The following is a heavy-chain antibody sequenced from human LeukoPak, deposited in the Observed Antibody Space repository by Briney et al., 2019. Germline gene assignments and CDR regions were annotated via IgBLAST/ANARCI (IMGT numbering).Heavy chain of an antibody. Sequence: GGSLRLSCAGSGFSFSSNTMSWVRQAPGRGLEWVAAISNNGGRADYADSVKGRFTISRDNSKNTLYLHMHSLRAEDTAVYYCARDEDTSALSEYWGQGTLVTVSS. D-gene: IGHD2/OR15-2a*01. CDR1: GFSFSSNT. CDR3: ARDEDTSALSEY. V-gene: IGHV3-23*01. CDR2: ISNNGGRA. J-gene: IGHJ4*02.